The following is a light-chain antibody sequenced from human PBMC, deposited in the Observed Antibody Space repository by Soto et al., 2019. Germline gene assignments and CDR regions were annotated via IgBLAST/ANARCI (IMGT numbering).Light chain of an antibody. CDR2: EVS. Sequence: QSALTQPASVSGSPGQSITTSCTGTSSDVGGYNYVSWYQHHPGKAPKLMIYEVSNRPSGVSYRFSGSKSGNTASLTISGLQAEDEADYYCNSYTGSGIAFGTGTKVTVL. V-gene: IGLV2-14*01. J-gene: IGLJ1*01. CDR3: NSYTGSGIA. CDR1: SSDVGGYNY.